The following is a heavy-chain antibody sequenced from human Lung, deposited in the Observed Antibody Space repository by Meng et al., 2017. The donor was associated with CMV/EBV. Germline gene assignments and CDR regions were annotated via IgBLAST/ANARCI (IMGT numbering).Heavy chain of an antibody. D-gene: IGHD3-9*01. V-gene: IGHV1-2*02. Sequence: ASVKVSCKASGYTFTGYYIHWVRQAPGQGLEWMGWIHPNSGGTNYAEKFRGRVTMTRDTSITTAYMGLSRLTSDDTAVYYCARDLAGSTYYDILTGYNYYRYGKDVWGQGTTVTVSS. CDR1: GYTFTGYY. CDR3: ARDLAGSTYYDILTGYNYYRYGKDV. CDR2: IHPNSGGT. J-gene: IGHJ6*02.